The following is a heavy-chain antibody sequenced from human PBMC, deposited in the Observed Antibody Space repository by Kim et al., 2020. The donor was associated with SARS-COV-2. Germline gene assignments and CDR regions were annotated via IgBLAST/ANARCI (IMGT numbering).Heavy chain of an antibody. V-gene: IGHV1-46*01. Sequence: ASVKVSCKASGYTFTSYYMHWVRQAPGQGLEWMGIINPSGGSTSYAQKFQGRVTMTRDTSTSTVYMELSSLRSEDTAVYYCARDQGGYSYGVTPDNWFDPWGQGTLVTVSS. CDR1: GYTFTSYY. CDR3: ARDQGGYSYGVTPDNWFDP. J-gene: IGHJ5*02. CDR2: INPSGGST. D-gene: IGHD5-18*01.